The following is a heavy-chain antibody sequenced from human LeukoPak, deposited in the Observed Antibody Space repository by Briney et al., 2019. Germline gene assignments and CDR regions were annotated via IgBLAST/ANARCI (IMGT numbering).Heavy chain of an antibody. Sequence: MTSETLSLTCTVSGGSISSSSYYWGWIRQPPGKGLEWIGSIYYSGSTYYSPSLKSRVTISVDTSKNQFSLKLSSVTAADTAVYYCARTPPEDWSIDYWGQGTLVTVSS. CDR1: GGSISSSSYY. J-gene: IGHJ4*02. CDR3: ARTPPEDWSIDY. D-gene: IGHD3/OR15-3a*01. CDR2: IYYSGST. V-gene: IGHV4-39*07.